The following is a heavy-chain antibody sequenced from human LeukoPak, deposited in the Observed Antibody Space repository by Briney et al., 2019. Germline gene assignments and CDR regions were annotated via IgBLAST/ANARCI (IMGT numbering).Heavy chain of an antibody. V-gene: IGHV3-49*04. CDR3: TRAEMATTSFHS. Sequence: GGSLRLSCTTSGFTFGDYAMGWVRQAPGKGLEWVSFIRGKAYGGTTEYAASVKRRFTISRDNSKNIAYLQMNSLKTEDTAVYYCTRAEMATTSFHSWGQGTPVIVSS. J-gene: IGHJ4*02. CDR1: GFTFGDYA. CDR2: IRGKAYGGTT. D-gene: IGHD5-24*01.